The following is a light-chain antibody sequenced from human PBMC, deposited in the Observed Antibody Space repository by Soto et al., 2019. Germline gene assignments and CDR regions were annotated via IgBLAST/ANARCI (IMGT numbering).Light chain of an antibody. CDR3: QQRSNWRLT. V-gene: IGKV3-11*01. J-gene: IGKJ4*01. Sequence: EIVLTQSPATLSLSPGERATLSCRASQSVSSYLAWYQQKPGQAPRLLIYDASNRATAIPARFSGSGSGTAFTLTISSLEPEDFAVYYCQQRSNWRLTFGGGTKVEIK. CDR2: DAS. CDR1: QSVSSY.